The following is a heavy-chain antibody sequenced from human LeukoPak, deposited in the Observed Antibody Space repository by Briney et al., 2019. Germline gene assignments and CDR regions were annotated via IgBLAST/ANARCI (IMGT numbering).Heavy chain of an antibody. D-gene: IGHD2-15*01. Sequence: PGGSLRLSCVASGFTFNSYAMAWVRQAPGKGLEWVSSIASGRSPSYADSLKGRLTMSRDNAKNTLYLQMDNLRAEDTAIYYCARQLGYCSEGTCCSDSWGQGTQVAVSS. V-gene: IGHV3-23*05. CDR1: GFTFNSYA. CDR3: ARQLGYCSEGTCCSDS. J-gene: IGHJ5*02. CDR2: IASGRSP.